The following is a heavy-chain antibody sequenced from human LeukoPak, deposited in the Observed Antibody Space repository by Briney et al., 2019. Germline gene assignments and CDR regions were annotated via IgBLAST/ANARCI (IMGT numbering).Heavy chain of an antibody. CDR2: IYWDDDK. CDR3: AHSGTVTSPHDAFDV. CDR1: GFSLSSSGVG. V-gene: IGHV2-5*02. D-gene: IGHD4-17*01. Sequence: SGPTLVNPTQTLTLTCTFSGFSLSSSGVGVGWIRQPRGKALEWLALIYWDDDKRYSPSLKSRLTITKDTSKNQVVLTLTNMDPVDTGTYYCAHSGTVTSPHDAFDVWGQGTMVTVSS. J-gene: IGHJ3*01.